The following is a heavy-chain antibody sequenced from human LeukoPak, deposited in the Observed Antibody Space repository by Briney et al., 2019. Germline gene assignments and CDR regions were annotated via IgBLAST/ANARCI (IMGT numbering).Heavy chain of an antibody. D-gene: IGHD3-10*01. CDR3: ARGVMVRGVIITFDY. Sequence: GASLKISCKGSGYSFSDYWIGWVRQMPGKGLDWMGIIYPGDSDTRYSPSFQGQVTISADKSISTAYLQWSSLKASDTAMYYCARGVMVRGVIITFDYWGQGTLVTVSS. CDR1: GYSFSDYW. J-gene: IGHJ4*02. CDR2: IYPGDSDT. V-gene: IGHV5-51*01.